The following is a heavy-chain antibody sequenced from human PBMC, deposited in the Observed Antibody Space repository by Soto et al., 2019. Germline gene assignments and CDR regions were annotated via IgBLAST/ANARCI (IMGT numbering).Heavy chain of an antibody. V-gene: IGHV3-33*01. J-gene: IGHJ4*02. Sequence: PGGSLRLSCAASGFTFSSYGMHWVRQAPGKGLEWVAVIWYDGSNKYHADSVKGRFTISRDNSKKSLFLQMNSLRAEDTAVYYCARGTYHFDYWGQGTLVTVSS. CDR3: ARGTYHFDY. CDR2: IWYDGSNK. CDR1: GFTFSSYG. D-gene: IGHD1-7*01.